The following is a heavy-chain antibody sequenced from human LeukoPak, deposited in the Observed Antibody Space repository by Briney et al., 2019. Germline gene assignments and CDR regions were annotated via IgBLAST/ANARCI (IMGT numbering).Heavy chain of an antibody. D-gene: IGHD3-3*01. Sequence: GGSLRLSCAASGFTFSTYAMSWVRQAPGKGLEWVSHFGGTGGTIYYADSVKGRFTISRDNSKNTLYLQMNSLRAEDTAVYYCAKDPRFNTIFAMGNYFDYWGQGTLVTVSS. CDR2: FGGTGGTI. V-gene: IGHV3-23*01. CDR1: GFTFSTYA. CDR3: AKDPRFNTIFAMGNYFDY. J-gene: IGHJ4*02.